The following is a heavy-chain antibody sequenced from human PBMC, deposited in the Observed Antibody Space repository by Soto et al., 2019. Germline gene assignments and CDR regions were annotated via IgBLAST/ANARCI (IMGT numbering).Heavy chain of an antibody. Sequence: EVQLLESGGGLVQSGGSLRLSCAASGITFSSYAMSWVRQAPGKGLEWVSGISDSGGSTYYADSVKGRFTISRDNSKNTVYLQMNSLRAEDTAVYYCAKADYGDYGFDYWGQGTLVTVSS. J-gene: IGHJ4*02. CDR3: AKADYGDYGFDY. CDR1: GITFSSYA. D-gene: IGHD4-17*01. V-gene: IGHV3-23*01. CDR2: ISDSGGST.